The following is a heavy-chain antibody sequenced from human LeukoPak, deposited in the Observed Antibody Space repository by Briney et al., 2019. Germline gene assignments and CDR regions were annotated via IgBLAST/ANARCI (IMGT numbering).Heavy chain of an antibody. V-gene: IGHV3-30-3*01. CDR3: ARDSRIAAAAAGYFDY. D-gene: IGHD6-13*01. CDR1: GFTFSSHA. J-gene: IGHJ4*02. Sequence: GRSLRLSCAASGFTFSSHAMHWVRQAPGKGLEWVAVISYDGSNKYYADSVKGRFTISRDNSKNTLYLQMNSLRAEDTAVYYCARDSRIAAAAAGYFDYWGQGTLVTVSS. CDR2: ISYDGSNK.